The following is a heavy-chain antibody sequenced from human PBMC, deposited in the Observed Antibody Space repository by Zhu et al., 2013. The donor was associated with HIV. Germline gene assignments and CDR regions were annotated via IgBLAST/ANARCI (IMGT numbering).Heavy chain of an antibody. V-gene: IGHV1-2*02. J-gene: IGHJ4*02. CDR3: ALTYKSGFLDY. CDR1: GYNFTAYY. D-gene: IGHD5-12*01. Sequence: QVHLVQSGAEVKKPGASVKVSCKASGYNFTAYYIHWVRQAPGQGLEWLGWISPNKNGTVYAPRFKGRVTVTRDTSISTAYMDLSSLRTDDTAVYYCALTYKSGFLDYWGQGTLVTVSS. CDR2: ISPNKNGT.